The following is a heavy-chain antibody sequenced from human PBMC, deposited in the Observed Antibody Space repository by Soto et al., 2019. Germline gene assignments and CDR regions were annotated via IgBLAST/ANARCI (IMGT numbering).Heavy chain of an antibody. CDR1: GGSFSGYY. Sequence: SEILSLTCAVYGGSFSGYYWSWIRQPPGKGLEWIGEINHSGSTNYNPSLKSRVTISVDTSKNQFSLKLSSVTAADTAVYYCARGRRTTVTIDYWGQGTLVTVSS. J-gene: IGHJ4*02. CDR2: INHSGST. V-gene: IGHV4-34*01. CDR3: ARGRRTTVTIDY. D-gene: IGHD4-17*01.